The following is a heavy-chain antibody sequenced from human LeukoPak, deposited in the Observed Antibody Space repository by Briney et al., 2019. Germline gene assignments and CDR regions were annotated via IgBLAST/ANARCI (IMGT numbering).Heavy chain of an antibody. D-gene: IGHD3-22*01. Sequence: GASVKVSCKASGYTFTSYGISWVRRAPGQGLEWMGWISAYNGNTNYAQKLQGRVTMTRDMSTSTVYMELSSLRSEDTAVYYCARVHRDSSGLGIDYWGQGTLVTVSS. J-gene: IGHJ4*02. CDR2: ISAYNGNT. V-gene: IGHV1-18*01. CDR3: ARVHRDSSGLGIDY. CDR1: GYTFTSYG.